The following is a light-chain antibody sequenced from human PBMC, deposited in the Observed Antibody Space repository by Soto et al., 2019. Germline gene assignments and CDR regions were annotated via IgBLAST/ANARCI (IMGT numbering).Light chain of an antibody. J-gene: IGLJ2*01. V-gene: IGLV1-40*01. Sequence: QLVLTQPPSVSGAPGQRVTISCTGSSSNIGAGYHVHWYQQLPGTAPKLLIYGNNNRPSGVPDRFSGSKSGTSASLAITGLQAEDEADYYCQSYDSSLRDVLFGGGTKLTVL. CDR1: SSNIGAGYH. CDR3: QSYDSSLRDVL. CDR2: GNN.